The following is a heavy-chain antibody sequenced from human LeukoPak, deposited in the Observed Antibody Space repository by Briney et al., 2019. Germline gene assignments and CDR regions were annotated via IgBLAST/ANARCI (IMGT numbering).Heavy chain of an antibody. Sequence: SETLSLTCAVSGGSISSSYWWSCVRQPPGKGLELIWEVYHSGSTNYYPSLKSRVTISIEKSKNQFSLKLSSVTAADTAVYYCAGAYCGGDCYSGRAFDIWGQGTMVTVSS. J-gene: IGHJ3*02. V-gene: IGHV4-4*02. CDR2: VYHSGST. CDR3: AGAYCGGDCYSGRAFDI. CDR1: GGSISSSYW. D-gene: IGHD2-21*02.